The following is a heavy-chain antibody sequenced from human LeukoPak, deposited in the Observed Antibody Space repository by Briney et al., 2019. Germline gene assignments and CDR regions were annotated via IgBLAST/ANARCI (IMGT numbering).Heavy chain of an antibody. Sequence: ASVKVSCKASGYTFASYEINWVRQATGQGLEWMGWMNPNSGDTGYAQNFQGRVTMTRNTSISTAYMELSSLRSEDTALYYCARRRGIRGVTFWFEPWGQGTLVTVSS. CDR1: GYTFASYE. D-gene: IGHD3-10*01. V-gene: IGHV1-8*01. CDR3: ARRRGIRGVTFWFEP. J-gene: IGHJ5*02. CDR2: MNPNSGDT.